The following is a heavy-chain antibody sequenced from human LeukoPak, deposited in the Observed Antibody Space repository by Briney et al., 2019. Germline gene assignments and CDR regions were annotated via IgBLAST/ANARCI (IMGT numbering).Heavy chain of an antibody. V-gene: IGHV3-23*01. CDR2: ISGSGGCT. Sequence: GGSLRLSCAASGFTFSSYAMNWVRQAPGKGLEWVSGISGSGGCTYYADSVKGRFTISRDNSKNTLYLQMNSLRAEDTAVYYCARGIWFGELLPRFFDYWGQGTLVTVSS. D-gene: IGHD3-10*01. CDR3: ARGIWFGELLPRFFDY. CDR1: GFTFSSYA. J-gene: IGHJ4*02.